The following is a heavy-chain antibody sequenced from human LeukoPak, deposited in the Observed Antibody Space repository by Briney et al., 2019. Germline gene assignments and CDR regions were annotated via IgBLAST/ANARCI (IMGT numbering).Heavy chain of an antibody. Sequence: GGSLRLSCAASGFTVSSNYMSWVRQAPGKGLEWVSVIYSGGSTYYADSVKGRFTISRDNSKNTLYLQMNSLRAEDTAVYFCARVATGSYDWFDPWGQGTLVTVSS. CDR2: IYSGGST. CDR1: GFTVSSNY. D-gene: IGHD3-10*01. V-gene: IGHV3-66*01. J-gene: IGHJ5*02. CDR3: ARVATGSYDWFDP.